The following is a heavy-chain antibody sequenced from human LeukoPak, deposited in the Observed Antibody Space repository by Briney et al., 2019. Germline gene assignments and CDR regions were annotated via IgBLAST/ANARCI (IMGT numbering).Heavy chain of an antibody. D-gene: IGHD2-15*01. V-gene: IGHV3-7*01. CDR3: VRLYCSGGSCYSITAFDY. Sequence: GGSLRLSCAASGFTFSSYWMSWVRQAPGKGLEWVANIKQDGSEKYYVDSVKGRFTISRDNAKNSLYLQMNSLRAEDTAVYYCVRLYCSGGSCYSITAFDYWGQGTLVTVSS. CDR2: IKQDGSEK. CDR1: GFTFSSYW. J-gene: IGHJ4*02.